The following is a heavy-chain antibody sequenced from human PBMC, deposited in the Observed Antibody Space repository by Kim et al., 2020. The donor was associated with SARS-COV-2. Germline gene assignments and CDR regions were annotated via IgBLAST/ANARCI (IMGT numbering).Heavy chain of an antibody. CDR2: IYYSGST. CDR1: GGSVSSSDYF. CDR3: ARQDSSSSHHPDY. D-gene: IGHD6-13*01. Sequence: SETLSLTCNVSGGSVSSSDYFWAWIRQPPGKGLECIGTIYYSGSTYYNPSLKSRVTMSVDTSKNQFSLKLTSVTAADTAMYYCARQDSSSSHHPDYWGQGTLVTVSS. J-gene: IGHJ4*02. V-gene: IGHV4-39*01.